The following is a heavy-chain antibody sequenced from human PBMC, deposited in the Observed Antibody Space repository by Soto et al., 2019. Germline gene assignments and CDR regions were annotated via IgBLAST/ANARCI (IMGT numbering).Heavy chain of an antibody. J-gene: IGHJ4*02. CDR3: ATTAYSSGWADY. V-gene: IGHV1-3*01. CDR1: GCTFRSYA. D-gene: IGHD6-19*01. CDR2: VSGDSGNT. Sequence: ASVKVSCKASGCTFRSYAISWVRQAPGQGLEWMGWVSGDSGNTKYSQKFQGRVTITRDTSARTAYMELTSLTSEDTAVYYCATTAYSSGWADYWGQGTPVTVSS.